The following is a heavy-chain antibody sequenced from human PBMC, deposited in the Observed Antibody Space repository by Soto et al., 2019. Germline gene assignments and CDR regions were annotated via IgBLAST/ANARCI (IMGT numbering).Heavy chain of an antibody. J-gene: IGHJ4*02. D-gene: IGHD1-1*01. CDR1: AFTFSNSA. CDR3: ASVGVIGVGWNDSPVSFDY. V-gene: IGHV3-33*01. CDR2: ILYDGSKK. Sequence: ESGGGVVQPGRALRLSCAASAFTFSNSAMHWVRQAPGKGLEWVALILYDGSKKYNADSVKGRVTISRDNSKNTLFLQMNSLRAEDTAFYFCASVGVIGVGWNDSPVSFDYWGQGTLVTVSS.